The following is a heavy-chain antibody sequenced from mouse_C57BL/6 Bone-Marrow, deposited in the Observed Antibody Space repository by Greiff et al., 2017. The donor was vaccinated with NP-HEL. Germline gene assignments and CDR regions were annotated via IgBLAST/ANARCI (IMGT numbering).Heavy chain of an antibody. Sequence: EVQLVESGPGLVKPSQTVFLTCTVTGISITTGNYRWSWIRQFPGNKLEWIGYIYYSGTITYNPSLTSPTTITRDTPKNPSYLEMNSLTAEDTATYYCARDSSSSYAMDYWGQGTSVTVSS. CDR2: IYYSGTI. CDR1: GISITTGNYR. CDR3: ARDSSSSYAMDY. J-gene: IGHJ4*01. D-gene: IGHD6-1*01. V-gene: IGHV3-5*01.